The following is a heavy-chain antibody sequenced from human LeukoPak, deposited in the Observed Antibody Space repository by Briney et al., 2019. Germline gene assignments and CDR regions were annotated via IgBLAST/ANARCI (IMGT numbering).Heavy chain of an antibody. CDR2: INPNSGGT. V-gene: IGHV1-2*02. J-gene: IGHJ3*02. Sequence: ASVKVSCKASGYTFTGYYMHWVRQAPGQGLEWMGWINPNSGGTNYAQKFQGRVTMTRDTSISTAYMELSRLRSDDTAVYYCARERLGVVGSSDAFDIWGQGTMVTVSS. CDR3: ARERLGVVGSSDAFDI. CDR1: GYTFTGYY. D-gene: IGHD1-26*01.